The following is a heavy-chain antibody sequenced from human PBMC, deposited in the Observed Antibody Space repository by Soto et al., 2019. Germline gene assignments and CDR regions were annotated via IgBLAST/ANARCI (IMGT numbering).Heavy chain of an antibody. CDR2: IYSGGST. V-gene: IGHV3-66*01. D-gene: IGHD3-3*01. CDR3: ARGRGYYTSAVEY. Sequence: PGGSLSLSCAASGFTVSSNYMSWVRQAPGKGLEWVSVIYSGGSTYYADSVKGRFTIFRDNSKNTLYLQMNSLRVVDTAVYYCARGRGYYTSAVEYWGQGTLVTVTS. CDR1: GFTVSSNY. J-gene: IGHJ4*02.